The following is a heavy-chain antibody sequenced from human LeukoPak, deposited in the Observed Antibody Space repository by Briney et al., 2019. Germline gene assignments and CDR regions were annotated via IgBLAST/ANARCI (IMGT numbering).Heavy chain of an antibody. CDR2: ISSSSSYI. J-gene: IGHJ4*02. Sequence: GGSLRLSYAASGFTFSSYSMNRVRQAPGKGLEWVSSISSSSSYIYYADSVKGRFTISRDNAKNSLYLQMNSLRAEDTAVYYCARDNVLRYFDWGQGTLVTVSS. D-gene: IGHD3-9*01. CDR3: ARDNVLRYFD. CDR1: GFTFSSYS. V-gene: IGHV3-21*01.